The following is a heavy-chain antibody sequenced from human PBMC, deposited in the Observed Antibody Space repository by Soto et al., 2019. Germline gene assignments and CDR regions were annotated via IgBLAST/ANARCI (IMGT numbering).Heavy chain of an antibody. J-gene: IGHJ6*02. CDR1: GFTFSNAW. CDR2: IKSKTDGGTT. CDR3: TTVGVVVAATPYYYYGMDV. Sequence: GGSLRLACAAPGFTFSNAWMSWVRQAPGKGLEWVGRIKSKTDGGTTDYAAPVKGRFTISRDDSKNTLYLQMNSLKTEDTAVYYCTTVGVVVAATPYYYYGMDVWGQGTTVTVSS. V-gene: IGHV3-15*01. D-gene: IGHD2-15*01.